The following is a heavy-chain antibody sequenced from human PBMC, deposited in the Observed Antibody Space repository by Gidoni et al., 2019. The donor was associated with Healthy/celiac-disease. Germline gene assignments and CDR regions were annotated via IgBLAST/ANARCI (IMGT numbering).Heavy chain of an antibody. CDR3: ATGPRAVVGATGGWTV. J-gene: IGHJ4*02. D-gene: IGHD1-26*01. Sequence: QVQLVQSGAEVKKPGASVKVSCKVSGYTRTDLAMHWVRQAPGKGLEWMGGFDPEDGETIYAQKFQGSVTMTEDTSTDTAYMALGSLRSEDTAVYYCATGPRAVVGATGGWTVWGQGTLVTVSS. CDR1: GYTRTDLA. V-gene: IGHV1-24*01. CDR2: FDPEDGET.